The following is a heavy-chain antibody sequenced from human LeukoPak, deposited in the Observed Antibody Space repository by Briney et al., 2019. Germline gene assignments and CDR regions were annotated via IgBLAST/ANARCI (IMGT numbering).Heavy chain of an antibody. CDR1: GGSISSYY. D-gene: IGHD6-13*01. Sequence: SETLSLTCIVSGGSISSYYWSWIRQPPGKGLGWIGYIYYSGSTNYKPSLKSRVTISVDTSKNQFSLKLRSVTAADTAVYYCARHTQYSSSWIDYWGQGTLVTVSS. J-gene: IGHJ4*02. CDR3: ARHTQYSSSWIDY. V-gene: IGHV4-59*08. CDR2: IYYSGST.